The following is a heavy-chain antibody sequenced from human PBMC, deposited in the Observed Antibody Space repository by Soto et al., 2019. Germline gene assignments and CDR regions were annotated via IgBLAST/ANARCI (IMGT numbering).Heavy chain of an antibody. D-gene: IGHD3-22*01. V-gene: IGHV4-34*01. CDR1: GGSFSGYY. CDR3: ARDYDSSGYLVY. Sequence: QVQLHQWGAGLLKPSETLSLTCAVYGGSFSGYYWNWIRQPPGKGLEWIGEINHSGTTNYNPSLKSRVNILVDTSKNQFSLKLSSVTAADAAGYYCARDYDSSGYLVYWGQGILVTVSS. CDR2: INHSGTT. J-gene: IGHJ4*02.